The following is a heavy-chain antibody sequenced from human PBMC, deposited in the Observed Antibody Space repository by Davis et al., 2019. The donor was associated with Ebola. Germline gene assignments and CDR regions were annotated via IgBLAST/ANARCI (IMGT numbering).Heavy chain of an antibody. CDR3: ARSYLTYSYYGWAY. D-gene: IGHD4-11*01. V-gene: IGHV3-48*02. CDR2: ISSSSTNV. CDR1: GFKFGTYT. Sequence: GGSLRLSCAASGFKFGTYTMNWVRQAPGKGLEWISYISSSSTNVYYADSVKGRFTTSRDNAKNSLYLQMNSLRDEDTAVYYCARSYLTYSYYGWAYWGQGTLVTVSS. J-gene: IGHJ4*02.